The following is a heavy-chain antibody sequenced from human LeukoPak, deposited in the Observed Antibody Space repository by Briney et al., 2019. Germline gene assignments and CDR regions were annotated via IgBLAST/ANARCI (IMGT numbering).Heavy chain of an antibody. V-gene: IGHV3-74*03. Sequence: GGSLRLSCTASGFVFNTYWMHWIRQAPGKGLVWVAFISADGTATKYADSVKGRLTISRDNAKNTLYLQMNSLRAEDTAVYYCATWDDYGDYVAFEYWGQGTLVTVSS. D-gene: IGHD4-17*01. J-gene: IGHJ4*02. CDR3: ATWDDYGDYVAFEY. CDR1: GFVFNTYW. CDR2: ISADGTAT.